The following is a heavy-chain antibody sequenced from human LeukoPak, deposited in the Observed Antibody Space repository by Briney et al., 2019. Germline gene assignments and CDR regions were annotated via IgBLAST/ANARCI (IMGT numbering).Heavy chain of an antibody. V-gene: IGHV3-21*01. CDR2: ISSSSTYI. Sequence: GGSLRLSCAASGFTFSSYSMNWVRQAPGKGLEWVSSISSSSTYIYYADSVKGRFTISRDNAKNSVYLQMNSLRAEDTAVYYCARDRSHITSDYRGQGTLVTVSS. CDR1: GFTFSSYS. D-gene: IGHD3-10*01. J-gene: IGHJ4*02. CDR3: ARDRSHITSDY.